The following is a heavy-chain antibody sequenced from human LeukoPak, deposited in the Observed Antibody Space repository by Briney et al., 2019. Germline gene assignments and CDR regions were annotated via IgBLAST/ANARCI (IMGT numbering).Heavy chain of an antibody. V-gene: IGHV3-53*01. D-gene: IGHD1-14*01. CDR2: IYSGGGT. CDR3: ASRGPAYYFDY. J-gene: IGHJ4*02. CDR1: GFTVSSIY. Sequence: GGSLRLSCAASGFTVSSIYMSWVRQAPGKGLQWVSLIYSGGGTYYADSVKGRFTISRDNSKNTLYLQMDSLRAEDTAVYYCASRGPAYYFDYWGQGTLVTVSS.